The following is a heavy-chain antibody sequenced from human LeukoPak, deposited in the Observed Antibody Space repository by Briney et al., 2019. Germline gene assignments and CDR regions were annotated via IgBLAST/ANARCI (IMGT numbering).Heavy chain of an antibody. D-gene: IGHD3-10*01. CDR3: ARYYYGSGTDPGVGY. CDR2: INPNSGGT. Sequence: ASVKVSCKASGYTFTGYYMHWVRQAPGQGLEWMGWINPNSGGTNYAQKFQGRVTMTRDTSISTAYMELSRLRSDDTAVYYCARYYYGSGTDPGVGYWGQGTLVTVSS. CDR1: GYTFTGYY. V-gene: IGHV1-2*02. J-gene: IGHJ4*02.